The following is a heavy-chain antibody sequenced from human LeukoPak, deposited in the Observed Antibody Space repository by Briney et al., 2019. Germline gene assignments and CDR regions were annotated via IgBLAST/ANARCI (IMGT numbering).Heavy chain of an antibody. J-gene: IGHJ4*02. V-gene: IGHV4-4*07. CDR3: ARTPYDFWSGYYLTIDYFDY. CDR2: IYTSGST. CDR1: GGSISSYY. D-gene: IGHD3-3*01. Sequence: PSETLPLTCTVSGGSISSYYWSWIRQPAGKGLEWIGRIYTSGSTNYNPSLKSRVTMSVDTSKNQFSLKLSSVTAADTAVYYCARTPYDFWSGYYLTIDYFDYWGQGTLVTVSS.